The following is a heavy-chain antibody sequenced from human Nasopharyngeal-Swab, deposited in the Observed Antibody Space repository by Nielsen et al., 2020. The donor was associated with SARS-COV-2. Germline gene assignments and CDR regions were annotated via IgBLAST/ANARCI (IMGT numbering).Heavy chain of an antibody. CDR2: IITGFGTP. D-gene: IGHD4-17*01. CDR3: AKVRTNYGMGLDGALDP. Sequence: SVQVSCNSSAGSFINSDSSWVLQAPAQGRVWMGWIITGFGTPLYAQKFQGRVTISADESTTTTYMELSSLRSQDTAVYYCAKVRTNYGMGLDGALDPWGQGTLVTVSS. V-gene: IGHV1-69*01. J-gene: IGHJ5*02. CDR1: AGSFINSD.